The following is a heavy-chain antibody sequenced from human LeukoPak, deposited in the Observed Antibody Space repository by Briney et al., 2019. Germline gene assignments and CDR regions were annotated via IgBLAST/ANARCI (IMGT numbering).Heavy chain of an antibody. V-gene: IGHV3-64*01. CDR3: AREYPNGSLDY. J-gene: IGHJ4*02. CDR1: GFTFSSFP. D-gene: IGHD3-10*01. CDR2: ISPNGGTT. Sequence: GGSLRLSCAASGFTFSSFPMHWVRQAPGKGLESVSAISPNGGTTYYANSVRGRFSISRDNSKNTLYLQMGSLTTDDMAVHYCAREYPNGSLDYWGQGTLVTVSS.